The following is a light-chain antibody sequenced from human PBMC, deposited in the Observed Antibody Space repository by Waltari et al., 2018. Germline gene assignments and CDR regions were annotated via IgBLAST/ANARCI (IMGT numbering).Light chain of an antibody. V-gene: IGLV2-23*02. CDR1: SSDVGNYAS. CDR3: CSYAGLGTYV. CDR2: EVI. Sequence: QSALTQPASVSGTPGQSITISCTGTSSDVGNYASVSWYQQHPGKAPKLLVCEVIKRPSGVSSRFSGSKSGNKSSLTISGLQAEDEADYYCCSYAGLGTYVFGSGTKVTVL. J-gene: IGLJ1*01.